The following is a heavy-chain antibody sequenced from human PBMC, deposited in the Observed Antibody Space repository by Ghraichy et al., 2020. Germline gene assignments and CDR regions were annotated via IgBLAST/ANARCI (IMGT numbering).Heavy chain of an antibody. CDR1: GYSISSGYF. J-gene: IGHJ4*02. D-gene: IGHD1-1*01. Sequence: SETLSLTCSVSGYSISSGYFWGWIRQPPGKELEWIASTVHSGTTYYNPSLESRVTISVDTSKNQVSLSLPSVTAADTAVYYCTGLETRQYSLSHFEFWGQGTLVTVSS. CDR3: TGLETRQYSLSHFEF. CDR2: TVHSGTT. V-gene: IGHV4-38-2*01.